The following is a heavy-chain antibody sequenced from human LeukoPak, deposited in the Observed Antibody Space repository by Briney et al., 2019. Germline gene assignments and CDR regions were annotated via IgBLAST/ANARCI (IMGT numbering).Heavy chain of an antibody. Sequence: PGGSLRLSCAASGFTFSSYWMSWVRQAPGKEPEWVANIKQDESEKYYVDSVKGRFTISRDNAKNSLYLQMNSLRAEDTAVYYCARDKAVGPTLLDYWGQGILVTVSS. J-gene: IGHJ4*02. CDR3: ARDKAVGPTLLDY. V-gene: IGHV3-7*01. D-gene: IGHD1-26*01. CDR2: IKQDESEK. CDR1: GFTFSSYW.